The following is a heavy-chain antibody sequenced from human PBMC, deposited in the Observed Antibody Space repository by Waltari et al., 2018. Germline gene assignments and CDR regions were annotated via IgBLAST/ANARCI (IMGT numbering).Heavy chain of an antibody. D-gene: IGHD7-27*01. V-gene: IGHV3-21*01. CDR3: ARGGWGFYLDL. Sequence: EVQLMESGGGLVKPGGSLGLACAASGFTFRTYNMNWVRQAPGKGLEWVSSVSSNGAYIHYGDSVKGRFTISRDNAKTSLYLQMNGLRDEDTAVYYCARGGWGFYLDLWGQGALVTVSS. J-gene: IGHJ5*02. CDR1: GFTFRTYN. CDR2: VSSNGAYI.